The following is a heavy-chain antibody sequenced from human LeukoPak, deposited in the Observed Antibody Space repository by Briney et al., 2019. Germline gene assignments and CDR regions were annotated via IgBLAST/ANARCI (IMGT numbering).Heavy chain of an antibody. CDR2: INHSGST. CDR3: ARGGGIAAAGTGNWFDP. D-gene: IGHD6-13*01. Sequence: SETLSLTCAVYGGSFSGYYWSWIRQPPGKGLEWIGEINHSGSTNYNPSLKSRVTISVDTSKNRFSLKLSSVTAADTAVYYCARGGGIAAAGTGNWFDPWGQGTLVTVSS. J-gene: IGHJ5*02. CDR1: GGSFSGYY. V-gene: IGHV4-34*01.